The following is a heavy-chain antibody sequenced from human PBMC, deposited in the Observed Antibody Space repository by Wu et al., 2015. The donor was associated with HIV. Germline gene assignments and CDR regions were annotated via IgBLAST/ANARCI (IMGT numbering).Heavy chain of an antibody. J-gene: IGHJ5*02. CDR2: INPNSGGT. CDR3: ARADRTEITYYYETTAWFDP. Sequence: QVQLLQSGAEVKKPGASVMVSCKASGYTFTDYYMYWVRQGPGQGLEWMGWINPNSGGTNYVQKFQGRFTMTRDTSISTAYMELSSLRSDDTAVYYCARADRTEITYYYETTAWFDPWGQGTLVTVSS. D-gene: IGHD3-22*01. CDR1: GYTFTDYY. V-gene: IGHV1-2*02.